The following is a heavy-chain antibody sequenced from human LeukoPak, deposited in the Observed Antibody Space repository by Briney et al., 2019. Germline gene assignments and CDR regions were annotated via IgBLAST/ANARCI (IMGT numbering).Heavy chain of an antibody. CDR1: GYTLTELS. Sequence: ASVKVSCKVSGYTLTELSMHWVRQAPGKGLEWMGGFDPEDGETFYAQKFQGRVTMTEDTSTDTAYMELSSLRSEDTAVYYCARDLGSSPFYYYYYMDVWGKGTTVTVSS. D-gene: IGHD6-6*01. J-gene: IGHJ6*03. V-gene: IGHV1-24*01. CDR2: FDPEDGET. CDR3: ARDLGSSPFYYYYYMDV.